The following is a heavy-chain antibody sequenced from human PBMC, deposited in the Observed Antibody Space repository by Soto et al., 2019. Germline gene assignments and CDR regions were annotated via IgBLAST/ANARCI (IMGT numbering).Heavy chain of an antibody. D-gene: IGHD1-26*01. CDR2: ITNSGGST. Sequence: EVQLLESGGGLVQPGGSLRLSCAASGFTFSSYAMSWVRQAPGKGLEWVSTITNSGGSTFYADSVKGRFTISRDNSRNTLYLQMNSLRAEDTAVYYCAKREKYYFDYWGQGTLVTVSS. CDR1: GFTFSSYA. J-gene: IGHJ4*02. CDR3: AKREKYYFDY. V-gene: IGHV3-23*01.